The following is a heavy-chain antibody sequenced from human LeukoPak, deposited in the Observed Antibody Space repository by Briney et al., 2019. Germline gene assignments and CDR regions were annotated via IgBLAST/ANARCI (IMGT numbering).Heavy chain of an antibody. D-gene: IGHD3-3*01. CDR3: AKDRKSSYYDFWSGHLDY. Sequence: GGSLKLSCAASGFTFSSYAMSWVRQAPGKGLEWVSAISGSGGSTYYADSVKGRFTISRDNSKNTLYLQMNSLRAEDTAVYYCAKDRKSSYYDFWSGHLDYWGQGTLVTVSS. V-gene: IGHV3-23*01. CDR2: ISGSGGST. CDR1: GFTFSSYA. J-gene: IGHJ4*02.